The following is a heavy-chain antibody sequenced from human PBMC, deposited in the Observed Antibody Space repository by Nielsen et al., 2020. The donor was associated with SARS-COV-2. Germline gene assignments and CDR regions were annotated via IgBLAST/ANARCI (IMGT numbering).Heavy chain of an antibody. CDR3: ARGQPARFYPGYFDY. J-gene: IGHJ4*02. CDR2: IDYGGST. V-gene: IGHV4-61*01. Sequence: SETLSLTCTVSGGSISSGTFYWTWLRQPPGKRLEWISYIDYGGSTNYSPHLQSRVTISRDRSKNQFSLRMTSVTAADTAVYFCARGQPARFYPGYFDYWGLGILVTVSS. CDR1: GGSISSGTFY. D-gene: IGHD6-6*01.